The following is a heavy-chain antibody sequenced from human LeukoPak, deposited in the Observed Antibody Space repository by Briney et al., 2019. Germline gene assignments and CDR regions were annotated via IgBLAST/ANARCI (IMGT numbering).Heavy chain of an antibody. Sequence: GGSLRLSCEASGFTSTSYAIHWVRQAPGKGLEWVAVISYDGSYKYYADSVKGRFTISRDNSKNTLYLQMNSLRAEDTAVYYCTSYSASWGQGTLVTVSS. CDR3: TSYSAS. D-gene: IGHD1-26*01. V-gene: IGHV3-30-3*01. CDR2: ISYDGSYK. CDR1: GFTSTSYA. J-gene: IGHJ5*02.